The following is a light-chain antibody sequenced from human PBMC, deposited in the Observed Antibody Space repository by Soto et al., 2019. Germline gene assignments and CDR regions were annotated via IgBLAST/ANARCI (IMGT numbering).Light chain of an antibody. CDR3: QQYVTSSPRT. V-gene: IGKV3-20*01. Sequence: EIVLGQSPGTLSLSPGERATLSCRASHTISSSYLAWYQQKPGQAPRLLMYGISRRATGIPDRFSGSGSGTDFTLTITRLEPEDFAVYYCQQYVTSSPRTFGQGTKVDIK. J-gene: IGKJ1*01. CDR2: GIS. CDR1: HTISSSY.